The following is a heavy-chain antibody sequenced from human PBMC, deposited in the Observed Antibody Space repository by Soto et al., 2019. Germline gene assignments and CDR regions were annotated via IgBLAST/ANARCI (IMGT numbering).Heavy chain of an antibody. CDR1: RYTFTSYA. D-gene: IGHD3-22*01. CDR2: INAGNGNT. CDR3: ARARITMLVVVAFDP. Sequence: GSVKVSCKGSRYTFTSYAMHWVRQAPGQRHEWMGWINAGNGNTKYSQKFQGRVTITSDTSASTAYIEVSSLRSEDTVAYYCARARITMLVVVAFDPWGQGTLVTVSS. V-gene: IGHV1-3*01. J-gene: IGHJ5*02.